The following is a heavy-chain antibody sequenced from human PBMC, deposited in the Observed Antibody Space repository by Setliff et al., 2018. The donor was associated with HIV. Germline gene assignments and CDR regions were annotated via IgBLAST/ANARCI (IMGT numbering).Heavy chain of an antibody. CDR2: IYTSGST. V-gene: IGHV4-61*02. CDR1: GGSISSGSYY. D-gene: IGHD3-22*01. J-gene: IGHJ6*03. CDR3: ARETYYYDNPQYYYYYMDV. Sequence: SETLSLTCTVSGGSISSGSYYWSWIRQPAGKGLEWIGRIYTSGSTNYNPSLKSRVAISVDTSKNQFSLKLRSVTAADTAVYYCARETYYYDNPQYYYYYMDVWGKGTTVTVSS.